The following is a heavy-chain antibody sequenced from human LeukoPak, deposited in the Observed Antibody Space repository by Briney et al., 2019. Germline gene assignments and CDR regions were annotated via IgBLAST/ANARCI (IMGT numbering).Heavy chain of an antibody. J-gene: IGHJ4*02. CDR2: TSFDGGDK. V-gene: IGHV3-30*03. CDR1: GFTFSSYG. Sequence: GTSLRLSCVASGFTFSSYGMHWVRQAPGKGLEWVAVTSFDGGDKSYGDSAKGRFTISRDNSKNTLYLQMNSLRADDTAVYYCAREILRDGSYLIEDWGQGILVTVSS. D-gene: IGHD1-26*01. CDR3: AREILRDGSYLIED.